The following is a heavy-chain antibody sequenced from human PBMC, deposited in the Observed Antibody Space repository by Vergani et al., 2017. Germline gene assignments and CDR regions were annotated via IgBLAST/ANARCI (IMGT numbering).Heavy chain of an antibody. CDR3: ATPQTVTTGGMEV. CDR1: GFTFTDHY. D-gene: IGHD4-17*01. V-gene: IGHV1-69-2*01. CDR2: VDPEDGET. Sequence: EVQLVRSGAEVKKPGATMNISCKVSGFTFTDHYMHWVKQAPGKGLEWMGRVDPEDGETIYAEKFKGRVTIAADTSTGTAHLDLSSLRSEDTAVYYCATPQTVTTGGMEVWGQGTTVIVSS. J-gene: IGHJ6*02.